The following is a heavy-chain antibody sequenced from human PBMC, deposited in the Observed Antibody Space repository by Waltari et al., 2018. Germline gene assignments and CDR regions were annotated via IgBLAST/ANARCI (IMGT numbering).Heavy chain of an antibody. J-gene: IGHJ4*02. D-gene: IGHD5-12*01. V-gene: IGHV4-61*02. Sequence: QVQLQESGPGLVKPSQTLSLTCTVSGGSISSGSYYWSWIGQPAGKGLEWIGRIHTSGSTNYNPSLKSRVTISVDTSKNQFSLKLSSVTAADTAVYYCARDMGDGYNYGFDYWGQGTLVTVSS. CDR3: ARDMGDGYNYGFDY. CDR1: GGSISSGSYY. CDR2: IHTSGST.